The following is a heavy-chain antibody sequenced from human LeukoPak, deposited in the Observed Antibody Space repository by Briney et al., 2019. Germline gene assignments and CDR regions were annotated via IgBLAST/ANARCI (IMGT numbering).Heavy chain of an antibody. V-gene: IGHV1-69*13. CDR2: IIPTFGTA. D-gene: IGHD6-13*01. CDR1: GGTFSSYA. CDR3: ARAGLAAAGTLDY. Sequence: ASVKVSCKASGGTFSSYAISWVRQAPGQGLEWMGGIIPTFGTANYAQKFQGRVSITADESTSTTYMELSSLRSEDTAVYYCARAGLAAAGTLDYWGQGTLVTVSS. J-gene: IGHJ4*02.